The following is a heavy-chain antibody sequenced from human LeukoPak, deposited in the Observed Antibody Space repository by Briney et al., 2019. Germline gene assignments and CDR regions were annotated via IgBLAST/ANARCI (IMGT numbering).Heavy chain of an antibody. Sequence: SETLSLTCTVSGYSVSSGYTWGWIRQPPERRLEWIGSFFHSGSTYYNPSLKSRVTISVDTSKNQFSLKLSSVTAADTAVYYCARSYYDFWSGQTPPGYWGQGTLVTVSS. CDR1: GYSVSSGYT. CDR2: FFHSGST. V-gene: IGHV4-38-2*02. D-gene: IGHD3-3*01. J-gene: IGHJ4*02. CDR3: ARSYYDFWSGQTPPGY.